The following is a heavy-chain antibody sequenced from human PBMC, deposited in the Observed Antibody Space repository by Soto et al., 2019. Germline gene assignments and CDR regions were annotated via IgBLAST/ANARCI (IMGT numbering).Heavy chain of an antibody. CDR1: GYTFTGYY. D-gene: IGHD2-21*02. Sequence: QVQLVQSGAEVKKPGASVKVSCKASGYTFTGYYMHWVRQAPGQGLEWMGWINPNSGGTNYAQKFQGWVTMTRYTSLSTAYMELSRLRSDDTAVYYCARDKGDRGTLGFDYWGQGTLVTVSS. V-gene: IGHV1-2*04. CDR3: ARDKGDRGTLGFDY. J-gene: IGHJ4*02. CDR2: INPNSGGT.